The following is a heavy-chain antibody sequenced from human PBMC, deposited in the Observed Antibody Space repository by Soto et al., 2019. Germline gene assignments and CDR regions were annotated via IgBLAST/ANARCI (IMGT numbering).Heavy chain of an antibody. Sequence: ASVKVSCKASGYTFTGYYMHWVRQAPGQGLEWMGWINPNSGGTNYAQKFQGRVTMTRDTSISTAYMELSRLRSDDTAVYYCARDLPYLRFLEWLPTPHVMDVWGQGTTVTV. D-gene: IGHD3-3*01. CDR1: GYTFTGYY. J-gene: IGHJ6*02. CDR3: ARDLPYLRFLEWLPTPHVMDV. CDR2: INPNSGGT. V-gene: IGHV1-2*02.